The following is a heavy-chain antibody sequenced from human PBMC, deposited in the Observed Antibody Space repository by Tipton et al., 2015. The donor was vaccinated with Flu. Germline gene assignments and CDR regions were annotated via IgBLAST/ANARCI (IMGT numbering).Heavy chain of an antibody. CDR2: IYYTGST. D-gene: IGHD1-26*01. CDR3: ARYNSGSYYFDY. J-gene: IGHJ4*02. CDR1: GGSISSYY. Sequence: LRLSCTVSGGSISSYYWSWIRQPPGKGLEWIGYIYYTGSTNYNPSLKSRVTISVDTSKSQFSLKLSSVTAADTAVYYCARYNSGSYYFDYWGQGTLVTVSS. V-gene: IGHV4-59*08.